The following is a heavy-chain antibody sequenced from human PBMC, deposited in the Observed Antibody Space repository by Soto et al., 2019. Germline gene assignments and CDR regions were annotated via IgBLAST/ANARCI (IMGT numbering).Heavy chain of an antibody. CDR3: ARVAVSVVAATLGAFDI. V-gene: IGHV4-4*02. D-gene: IGHD2-15*01. CDR2: IYHSGST. CDR1: GGSISSSNW. Sequence: QVQLQESGPGLVKPSGTLSLTCAVSGGSISSSNWWSWVRQPPGKGLERIGEIYHSGSTNYNPSLKSRVTISVDKSKNQFSLKLSSVTAADTAVYYCARVAVSVVAATLGAFDIWGQGTMVTVSS. J-gene: IGHJ3*02.